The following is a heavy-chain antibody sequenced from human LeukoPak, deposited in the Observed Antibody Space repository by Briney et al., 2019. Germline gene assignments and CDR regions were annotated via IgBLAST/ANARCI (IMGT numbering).Heavy chain of an antibody. V-gene: IGHV3-23*01. Sequence: GGSLRLSCAASGFTFDDCAMHWVRQAPGKGLEWVSVISGSGVSTYYADSVKGRFTISRDNSKNTLYLQMNSLRAEDTAVYYCAKGYDILTGYYSLDYWGQGTLVTVSS. CDR1: GFTFDDCA. J-gene: IGHJ4*02. D-gene: IGHD3-9*01. CDR2: ISGSGVST. CDR3: AKGYDILTGYYSLDY.